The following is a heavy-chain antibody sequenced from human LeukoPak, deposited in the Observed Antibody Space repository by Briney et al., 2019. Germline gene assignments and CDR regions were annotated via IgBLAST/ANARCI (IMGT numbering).Heavy chain of an antibody. J-gene: IGHJ4*02. V-gene: IGHV3-30*04. CDR1: GFTFSSFA. CDR3: ARVVVSSSSDYFDY. CDR2: ISSVGNNK. D-gene: IGHD6-6*01. Sequence: GGSLRLSCAASGFTFSSFAVHWVRQAPGKGLEWVAVISSVGNNKFYADSVKGRFTISRDNSKNTLYLQVDSLRAEDTAVYYCARVVVSSSSDYFDYWGQGTLVTVSS.